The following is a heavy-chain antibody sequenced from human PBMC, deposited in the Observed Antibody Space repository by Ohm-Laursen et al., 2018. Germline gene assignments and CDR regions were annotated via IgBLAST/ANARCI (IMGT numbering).Heavy chain of an antibody. D-gene: IGHD6-13*01. CDR3: ARMLAAAGVNWFDP. Sequence: SDTLSLTCTVSGGSMNTYYWSWIRQPPGKGLEWIGYIYYSGSTNYNPSLKSRVTISVDTSKNQFSLKLSSVTAADTAVYYCARMLAAAGVNWFDPWGQGTLVTVSS. J-gene: IGHJ5*02. CDR2: IYYSGST. V-gene: IGHV4-59*07. CDR1: GGSMNTYY.